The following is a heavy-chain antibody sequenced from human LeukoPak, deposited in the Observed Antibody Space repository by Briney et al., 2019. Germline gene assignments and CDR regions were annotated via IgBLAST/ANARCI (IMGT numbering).Heavy chain of an antibody. CDR1: GFTFSSYT. CDR2: ISSGSSYI. D-gene: IGHD1-26*01. V-gene: IGHV3-21*01. CDR3: ARPSLNTGSYFDY. J-gene: IGHJ4*02. Sequence: GGSLRLSCAASGFTFSSYTMNWVRQAPGKGLEWVSIISSGSSYIHYADLVKGRFTISRDNAKNSLYLQMNSLRAEDTAVYYCARPSLNTGSYFDYWGQGILVSVSS.